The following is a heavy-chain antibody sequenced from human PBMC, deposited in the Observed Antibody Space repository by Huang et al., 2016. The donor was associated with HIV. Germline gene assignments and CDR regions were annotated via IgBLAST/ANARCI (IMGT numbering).Heavy chain of an antibody. CDR2: IYYNGNT. V-gene: IGHV4-59*01. CDR3: ARAPGYSSGWWDY. Sequence: QVQLQESGPGLVKPSETLSLTCTVSGGSISGYYWSWLRQSPGKGLEWIGYIYYNGNTNYTTYLRSRVTISVDTSKNQFSLKVNFVTAADTAVYYCARAPGYSSGWWDYWGQGTLVTVSS. D-gene: IGHD6-19*01. J-gene: IGHJ4*02. CDR1: GGSISGYY.